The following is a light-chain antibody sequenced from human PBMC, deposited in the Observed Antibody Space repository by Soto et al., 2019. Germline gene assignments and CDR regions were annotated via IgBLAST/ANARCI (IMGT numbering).Light chain of an antibody. CDR2: AAS. CDR1: QGIRND. CDR3: LQHSNYPFT. J-gene: IGKJ4*02. Sequence: DIQMTQFPSSLSASVGDRVTITCRASQGIRNDLAWYQQKPGKAPKRLIYAASSLQSGVPSRFSGSGSETDFTLAISRLEAEDVATFYCLQHSNYPFTFGEGTKVEIK. V-gene: IGKV1-17*01.